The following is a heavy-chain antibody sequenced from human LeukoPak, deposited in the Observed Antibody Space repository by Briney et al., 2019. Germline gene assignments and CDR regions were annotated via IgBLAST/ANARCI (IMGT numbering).Heavy chain of an antibody. V-gene: IGHV3-74*01. J-gene: IGHJ5*02. Sequence: PGGSLRLSCAASGFTFSSYWMEWVRQAPGKGLVWVSRINNDGSNTTYADSVKGRFTISRDNGKNTLYLQMNSLRAEDTAVYYCARGVYGPLFDPWGQGTLVTVSS. CDR3: ARGVYGPLFDP. CDR1: GFTFSSYW. D-gene: IGHD2-8*01. CDR2: INNDGSNT.